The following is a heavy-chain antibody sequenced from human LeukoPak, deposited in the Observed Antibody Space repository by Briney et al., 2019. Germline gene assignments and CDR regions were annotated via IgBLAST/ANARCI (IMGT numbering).Heavy chain of an antibody. CDR3: ARGGVGMYYFDY. D-gene: IGHD2-21*01. CDR1: GFTFSSYG. V-gene: IGHV3-30*03. CDR2: ISYDGSNS. Sequence: GRSLRLSCAASGFTFSSYGMHWVRQAPGKGLEWVALISYDGSNSYYADSVKGRFTISRDNSKNTLYLQMNGLRAEDTAVYYCARGGVGMYYFDYWGQGTLVTVSS. J-gene: IGHJ4*02.